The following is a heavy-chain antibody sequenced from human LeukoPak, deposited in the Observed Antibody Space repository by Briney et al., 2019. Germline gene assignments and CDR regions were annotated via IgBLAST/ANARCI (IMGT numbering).Heavy chain of an antibody. Sequence: GGSLRLSCAASGFTFSSYTMNWVRQAPGKGLEWVSSISSSSNYIYYADSVKGRFTISRDNAKNSLYLQMNSLRAEDTAVYYCARSGYAIDYWGQGTLVTVPS. CDR3: ARSGYAIDY. CDR1: GFTFSSYT. J-gene: IGHJ4*02. CDR2: ISSSSNYI. D-gene: IGHD5-12*01. V-gene: IGHV3-21*01.